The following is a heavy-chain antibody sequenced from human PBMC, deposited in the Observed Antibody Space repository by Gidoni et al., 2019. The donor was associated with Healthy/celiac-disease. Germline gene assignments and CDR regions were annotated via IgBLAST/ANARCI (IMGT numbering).Heavy chain of an antibody. Sequence: EVQLVESGGGLVKPGGSLRLSCAASGFPFSTYSMNWVLQAPGKGLEGVSTISSSSSYIYYAHSVKGRFTISRDNAKNSLYLKMNSLRAEDTAVYYCARAGPNYCSGGSCYSGFDYWGQGTLVTVSS. CDR2: ISSSSSYI. J-gene: IGHJ4*02. CDR1: GFPFSTYS. D-gene: IGHD2-15*01. V-gene: IGHV3-21*01. CDR3: ARAGPNYCSGGSCYSGFDY.